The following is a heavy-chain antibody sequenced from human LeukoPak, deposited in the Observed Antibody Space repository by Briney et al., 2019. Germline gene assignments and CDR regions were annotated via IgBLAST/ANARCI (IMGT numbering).Heavy chain of an antibody. CDR3: ARDRGSGWYRDFDY. J-gene: IGHJ4*02. D-gene: IGHD6-19*01. CDR2: IWYDGSNK. V-gene: IGHV3-33*01. CDR1: GFTFSSYG. Sequence: GGSLRLSCAASGFTFSSYGMHWVRQAPGKGLEWVAVIWYDGSNKYYADSVKGRFTISRGNSKNTLYLQMNSLRAEDTAVYYCARDRGSGWYRDFDYWGQGTLVTVSS.